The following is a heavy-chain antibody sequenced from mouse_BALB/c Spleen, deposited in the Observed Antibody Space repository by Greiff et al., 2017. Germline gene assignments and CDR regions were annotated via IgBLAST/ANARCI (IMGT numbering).Heavy chain of an antibody. CDR2: INPSTGYT. J-gene: IGHJ4*01. CDR3: ARRYRYDRGYAMDY. CDR1: GYTFTSYW. Sequence: VKLVESGAELAKPGASVKMSCKASGYTFTSYWMHWVKQRPGQGLEWIGYINPSTGYTEYNQKFKGKATLTADKSSSTAYMQLSSLTSEDSAVYYCARRYRYDRGYAMDYWGQGTSVTVSS. D-gene: IGHD2-14*01. V-gene: IGHV1-7*01.